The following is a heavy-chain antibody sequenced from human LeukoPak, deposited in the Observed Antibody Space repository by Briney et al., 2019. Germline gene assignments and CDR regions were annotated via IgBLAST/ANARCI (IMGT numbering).Heavy chain of an antibody. Sequence: SETLSLTCAVYGGSFSGYYWSWIRQPPGKGLEWIGEINHSGSTNYNPSLKSRVTISVDTSKNQFSLKLSSVTAADTAVYYCASHPREYYYDSSGYYWGQGTLVTVSS. CDR3: ASHPREYYYDSSGYY. CDR1: GGSFSGYY. V-gene: IGHV4-34*01. D-gene: IGHD3-22*01. J-gene: IGHJ4*02. CDR2: INHSGST.